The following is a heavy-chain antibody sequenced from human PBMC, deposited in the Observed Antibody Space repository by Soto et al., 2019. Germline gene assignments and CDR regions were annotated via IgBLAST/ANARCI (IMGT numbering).Heavy chain of an antibody. D-gene: IGHD6-13*01. Sequence: EVQLLESGGGLVQPGGSLRLSCAASGFTFSSYAMSWVRQAPGKGLEWVSAISGSGGSTYYADSVKGRFTISRDNSNNTLYLQMNSLRDEDTAVYYCAKDSYSSSWYALDAFDIWGQGTMVTVSS. CDR1: GFTFSSYA. V-gene: IGHV3-23*01. CDR2: ISGSGGST. CDR3: AKDSYSSSWYALDAFDI. J-gene: IGHJ3*02.